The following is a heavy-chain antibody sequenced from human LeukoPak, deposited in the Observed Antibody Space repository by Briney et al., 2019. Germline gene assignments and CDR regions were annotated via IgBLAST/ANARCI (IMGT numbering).Heavy chain of an antibody. D-gene: IGHD3-10*01. V-gene: IGHV3-23*01. CDR1: GFTFSSYA. Sequence: GGSLRLSCAASGFTFSSYAMSWVRQAPGKGLEWVSAICGSGGSTYYADPVKGRFTISRDHSKNTLYLQMNSLRAEDTAVYYCAKHPYGSGSPGPNYYFDYWGQGTLVTVSS. CDR3: AKHPYGSGSPGPNYYFDY. J-gene: IGHJ4*02. CDR2: ICGSGGST.